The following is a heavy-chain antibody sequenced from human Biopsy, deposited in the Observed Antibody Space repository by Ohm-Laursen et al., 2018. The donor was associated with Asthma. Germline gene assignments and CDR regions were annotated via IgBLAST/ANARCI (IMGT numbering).Heavy chain of an antibody. CDR1: GYTFINYA. D-gene: IGHD3-9*01. V-gene: IGHV1-3*01. Sequence: GASVKASCKASGYTFINYAIHWVRQAPGQRLEWMGWINAGVGNTKYSQKFQGRVTITRDTSASTAYMDLRSLRSEDTAMYYCARTYYDFLTGQVNDAFDLWGQGTMVTVSS. CDR3: ARTYYDFLTGQVNDAFDL. J-gene: IGHJ3*01. CDR2: INAGVGNT.